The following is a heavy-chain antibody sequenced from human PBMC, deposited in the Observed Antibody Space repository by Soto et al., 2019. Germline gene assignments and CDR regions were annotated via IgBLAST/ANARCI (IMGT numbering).Heavy chain of an antibody. V-gene: IGHV4-38-2*02. Sequence: NPSETLSLTCAVSGYSISSGYYWGWLRQPPGKGLEWIGSIYHGGSTYYNPSLNSRVTLSIDMTNNHGSLILNSVTAADTAVYYCARDYRGIDYSGNFYYCGLDVWGQVTTVTFSS. CDR2: IYHGGST. CDR3: ARDYRGIDYSGNFYYCGLDV. CDR1: GYSISSGYY. D-gene: IGHD3-10*01. J-gene: IGHJ6*02.